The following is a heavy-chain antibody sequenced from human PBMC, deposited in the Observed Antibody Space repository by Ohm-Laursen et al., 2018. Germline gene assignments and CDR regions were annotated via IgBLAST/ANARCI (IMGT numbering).Heavy chain of an antibody. CDR1: GFTFSDYA. CDR3: ARDRSGSYCSDGSCYD. CDR2: ITGRSGNT. D-gene: IGHD2-15*01. V-gene: IGHV3-23*01. Sequence: GSLRLSCTAAGFTFSDYAMTWVRQAPGRGLEWVSGITGRSGNTYYADSVKGRFTISRDNSKNTLYLQMNSLRPEDTALYYCARDRSGSYCSDGSCYDWGQGTLVTVSS. J-gene: IGHJ4*02.